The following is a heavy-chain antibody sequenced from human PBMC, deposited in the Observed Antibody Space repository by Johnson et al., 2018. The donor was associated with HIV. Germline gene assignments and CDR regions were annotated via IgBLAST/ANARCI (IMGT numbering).Heavy chain of an antibody. CDR2: TWFDGINK. Sequence: QVQLVESGGGVVQPGRSLRLSCAASGFTFSNYGMHWVRQAPGKGLAWVAVTWFDGINKYYSDSVKGRFTISRDNSKNTLYLQMNSLRAEDTAAYYCAKADDILTGYYKGFDAFDVWGQGTMVSVS. J-gene: IGHJ3*01. CDR1: GFTFSNYG. D-gene: IGHD3-9*01. CDR3: AKADDILTGYYKGFDAFDV. V-gene: IGHV3-33*06.